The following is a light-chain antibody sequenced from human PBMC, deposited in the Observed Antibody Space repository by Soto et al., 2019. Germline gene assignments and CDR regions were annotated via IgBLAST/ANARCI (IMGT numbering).Light chain of an antibody. CDR1: QFVXTY. CDR3: HQYGKSTRI. CDR2: GAS. J-gene: IGKJ1*01. Sequence: IALTQCPCTLSLSPAERATLACRAGQFVXTYFACYQQKSGQSPRFLXSGASSSATGIPDRLSGSGSATEFTPTISRPEHADCALYYFHQYGKSTRIVGQGTKVDIK. V-gene: IGKV3-20*01.